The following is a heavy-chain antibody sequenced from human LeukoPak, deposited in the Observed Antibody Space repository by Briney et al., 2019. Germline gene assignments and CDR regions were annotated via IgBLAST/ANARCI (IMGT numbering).Heavy chain of an antibody. J-gene: IGHJ4*02. CDR1: GFTFSSYS. Sequence: TGGSLRLSCAASGFTFSSYSMNWVRQAPGKGLEWVSSISSSSSYIYYADSVKGRFTISRDNAKNSLYLQMNSLRAEDTAVYYCARAGYHYDSSGYYSYWGQGTLVTVSS. CDR2: ISSSSSYI. CDR3: ARAGYHYDSSGYYSY. D-gene: IGHD3-22*01. V-gene: IGHV3-21*01.